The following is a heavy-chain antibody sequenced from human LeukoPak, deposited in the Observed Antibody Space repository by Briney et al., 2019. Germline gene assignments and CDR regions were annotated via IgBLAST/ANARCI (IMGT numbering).Heavy chain of an antibody. CDR2: IYPGDSDT. Sequence: GEPLKISCKGSGYSFSTYWIGWVRQMPGKGLEWMGIIYPGDSDTRYNPSFQGQVTISADKSINTAYLQWTSLKASDTAMYYCAKLRWPEGDRSSFDFWGQGTLVTVSS. CDR3: AKLRWPEGDRSSFDF. J-gene: IGHJ4*02. D-gene: IGHD4-23*01. CDR1: GYSFSTYW. V-gene: IGHV5-51*01.